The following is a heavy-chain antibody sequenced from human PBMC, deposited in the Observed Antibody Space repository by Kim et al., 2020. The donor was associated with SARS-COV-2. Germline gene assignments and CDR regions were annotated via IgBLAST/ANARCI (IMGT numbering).Heavy chain of an antibody. CDR3: ARVTGITIFGVIIPNDY. J-gene: IGHJ4*02. V-gene: IGHV3-21*01. D-gene: IGHD3-3*01. Sequence: TGKGRFAISRDNAKNSLSLQMNSLRAEDTAVYYCARVTGITIFGVIIPNDYWGKGTLVTVSS.